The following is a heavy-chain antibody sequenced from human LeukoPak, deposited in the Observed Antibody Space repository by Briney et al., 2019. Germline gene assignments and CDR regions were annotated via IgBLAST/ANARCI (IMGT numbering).Heavy chain of an antibody. Sequence: SETLSLTCTVSGGSISSSPYYWGWIRQPPGKGLEWIGSIYCSGTTHYNPSLKSRVTISVDTSKNQFSLKLSSVTAADTAVYYCARERREYNWNDAIDYWGQGTLVTVSS. CDR1: GGSISSSPYY. V-gene: IGHV4-39*07. CDR3: ARERREYNWNDAIDY. CDR2: IYCSGTT. J-gene: IGHJ4*02. D-gene: IGHD1-1*01.